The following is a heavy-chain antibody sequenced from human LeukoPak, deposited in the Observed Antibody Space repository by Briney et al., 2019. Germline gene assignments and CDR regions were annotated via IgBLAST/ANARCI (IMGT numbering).Heavy chain of an antibody. CDR2: IYYTGGT. V-gene: IGHV4-39*01. CDR3: AQTTGWPGFDF. D-gene: IGHD6-19*01. Sequence: SETLSLTCTVSGGSISSTIYHWGWIRQPPEKGLEWIGNIYYTGGTYYNPSLKSRVTISVDTSKNQFSLKLSSVTAADTAMYYCAQTTGWPGFDFWGPGALVTVSS. CDR1: GGSISSTIYH. J-gene: IGHJ4*02.